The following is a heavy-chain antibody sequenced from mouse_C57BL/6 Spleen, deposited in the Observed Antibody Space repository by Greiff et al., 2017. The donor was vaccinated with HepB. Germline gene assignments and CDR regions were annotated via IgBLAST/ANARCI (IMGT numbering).Heavy chain of an antibody. V-gene: IGHV1-69*01. J-gene: IGHJ4*01. CDR1: GYTFTSYW. CDR2: IDPSDSYT. Sequence: VQLQQSGAELVMPGASVKLSCKASGYTFTSYWMHWVKQRPGQGLEWIGEIDPSDSYTNYNQKFKGKSTLTVDKSSSTAYMQLSSLTSEDSAVYYCARTWDYYAMDYWGQGTSVTVSS. D-gene: IGHD4-1*01. CDR3: ARTWDYYAMDY.